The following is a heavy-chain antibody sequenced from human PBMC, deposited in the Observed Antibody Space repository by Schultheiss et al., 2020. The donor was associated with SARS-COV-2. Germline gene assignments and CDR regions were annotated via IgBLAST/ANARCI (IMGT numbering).Heavy chain of an antibody. CDR1: GFTFSSYS. CDR3: ARDYKGHWYYFDY. Sequence: GESLKISCAASGFTFSSYSMNWVRQAPGKGLEWVSSISSSSSYIYYADSVKGRFTIYRDNAKNSLYLQMNSLRAEDTAVYYCARDYKGHWYYFDYWGQGTLVTVSS. D-gene: IGHD2-8*02. J-gene: IGHJ4*02. CDR2: ISSSSSYI. V-gene: IGHV3-21*01.